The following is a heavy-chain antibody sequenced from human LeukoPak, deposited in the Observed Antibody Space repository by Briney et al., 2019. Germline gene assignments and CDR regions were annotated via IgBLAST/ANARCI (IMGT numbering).Heavy chain of an antibody. J-gene: IGHJ5*02. D-gene: IGHD2-2*01. CDR2: ISSSGSTI. Sequence: GGSLRLSCAASGFTFSDYYMSWIRQAPGKGLEWVSYISSSGSTIYYADSVKGRFTISRDNAKNSLYLQMNSLRAEDTAVYYCARERSTSSRNWFDPWGQGTLVTVSS. CDR3: ARERSTSSRNWFDP. V-gene: IGHV3-11*01. CDR1: GFTFSDYY.